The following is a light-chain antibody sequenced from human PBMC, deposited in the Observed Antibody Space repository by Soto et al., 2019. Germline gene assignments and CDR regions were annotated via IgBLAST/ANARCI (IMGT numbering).Light chain of an antibody. J-gene: IGKJ1*01. CDR1: QRISSW. CDR2: KAS. Sequence: DIQMTQSPSTLSASVGDRVTITCRARQRISSWLAWYQQKPGKAPKLLIYKASSLESGVPSRFSGSGSGTEFTLTISSLHPDDFATYYCQQYNSFPTFGQGTKVEIK. V-gene: IGKV1-5*03. CDR3: QQYNSFPT.